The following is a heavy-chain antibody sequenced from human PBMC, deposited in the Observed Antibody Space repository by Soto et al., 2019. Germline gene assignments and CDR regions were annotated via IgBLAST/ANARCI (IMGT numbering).Heavy chain of an antibody. CDR3: VHRAILGGSWDTGYLDY. CDR1: GFSLSTSGVG. CDR2: IYWDDDK. Sequence: QITLKESGPTLVKPTQTLTLTCTFSGFSLSTSGVGVGWIRQPPGKALEWLAVIYWDDDKRYSPYLKSRLTITKDTSKNQVVLTMTNVDPGDTATYYCVHRAILGGSWDTGYLDYWGQGTLVTVSS. J-gene: IGHJ4*02. V-gene: IGHV2-5*02. D-gene: IGHD6-13*01.